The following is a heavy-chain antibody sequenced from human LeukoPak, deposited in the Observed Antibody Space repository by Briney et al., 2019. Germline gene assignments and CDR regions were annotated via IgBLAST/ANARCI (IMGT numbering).Heavy chain of an antibody. V-gene: IGHV4-38-2*02. CDR1: GYSISSGYY. J-gene: IGHJ4*02. D-gene: IGHD6-19*01. CDR3: ASPLAVAGSYFDY. CDR2: IYHSGST. Sequence: SETLSLTCTVSGYSISSGYYWGWIRQPPGKGLEWIGSIYHSGSTYYNPSLKSRVTISVDTSKNQSSLKLSSVTAADTAVYYCASPLAVAGSYFDYWGQGTLVTVSS.